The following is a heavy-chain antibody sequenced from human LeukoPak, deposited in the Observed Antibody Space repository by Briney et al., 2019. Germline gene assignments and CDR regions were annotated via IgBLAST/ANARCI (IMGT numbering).Heavy chain of an antibody. V-gene: IGHV3-23*01. CDR1: VFTFSNYA. Sequence: GGPLRLSRAASVFTFSNYAMSWVRQTPGKGLGGVSGIGGSAATTYYADSVKGRFNISRDNSKNTLYLQMDSLRAEDTALYYCVKGEDGSCYSAADYWGQGTLVTVSS. J-gene: IGHJ4*02. CDR2: IGGSAATT. D-gene: IGHD2-15*01. CDR3: VKGEDGSCYSAADY.